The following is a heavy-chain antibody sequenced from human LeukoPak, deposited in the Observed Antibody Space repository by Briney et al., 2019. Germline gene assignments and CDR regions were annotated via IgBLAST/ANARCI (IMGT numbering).Heavy chain of an antibody. V-gene: IGHV3-74*01. Sequence: GGSLILSCAASGFTFSSYWMHWVRQAPGKGLVWVSRINSDGSSTNYADSVKGRFTISRDNAKNTLYLQMNSLRAEDTAVYYCARVGYNYGTKNWFDPWGQGTLVTVSS. CDR2: INSDGSST. CDR1: GFTFSSYW. D-gene: IGHD5-18*01. J-gene: IGHJ5*02. CDR3: ARVGYNYGTKNWFDP.